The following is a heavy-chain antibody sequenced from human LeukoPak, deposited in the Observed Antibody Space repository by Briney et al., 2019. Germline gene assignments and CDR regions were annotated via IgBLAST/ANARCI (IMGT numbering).Heavy chain of an antibody. V-gene: IGHV3-30*18. D-gene: IGHD3-3*01. Sequence: PGGSLRLSCAASGFTFSSYGMHWVRQAPGKGLEWVAVISYDGSNKYYADSVRGRFTISRDNSKNTLYLQMNSLRAEDTAVYYCAKVHTLRFLEWLLYELYYFDYWGQGTLVTVSS. CDR2: ISYDGSNK. CDR1: GFTFSSYG. CDR3: AKVHTLRFLEWLLYELYYFDY. J-gene: IGHJ4*02.